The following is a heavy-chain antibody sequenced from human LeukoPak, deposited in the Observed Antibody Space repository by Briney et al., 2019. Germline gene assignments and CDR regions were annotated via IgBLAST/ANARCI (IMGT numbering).Heavy chain of an antibody. D-gene: IGHD3-22*01. CDR2: IYTSGST. V-gene: IGHV4-61*02. J-gene: IGHJ4*02. Sequence: TLSLTCTVSGGSISSGSYYWSWIRQPAGKGLEWIGRIYTSGSTNYNPSLKSRVTISVDTSKNQFSLKLSSVTAADTAVYYCARARDYYDSSGYYDSFDYWGQGTLVTVSS. CDR1: GGSISSGSYY. CDR3: ARARDYYDSSGYYDSFDY.